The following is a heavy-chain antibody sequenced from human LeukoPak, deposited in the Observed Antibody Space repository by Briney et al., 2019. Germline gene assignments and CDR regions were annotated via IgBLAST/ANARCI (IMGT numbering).Heavy chain of an antibody. CDR1: AASISSSSHH. CDR3: VRHDGRGGATMGAFDS. Sequence: SETLSLTCTVSAASISSSSHHWGWIRQSPGRGLEWIGSVYYGRTTYYSPSLDSRVTISLDTSANQFSLQLNSVTAADTAVYYCVRHDGRGGATMGAFDSWGQGSLVTVSS. V-gene: IGHV4-39*01. J-gene: IGHJ5*01. D-gene: IGHD4/OR15-4a*01. CDR2: VYYGRTT.